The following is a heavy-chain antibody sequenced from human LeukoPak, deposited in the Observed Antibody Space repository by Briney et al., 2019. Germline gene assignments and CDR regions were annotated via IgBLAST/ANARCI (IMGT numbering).Heavy chain of an antibody. CDR2: IYTSGST. J-gene: IGHJ5*02. D-gene: IGHD6-13*01. Sequence: SETLSLTCTVSGGSISSYYWSWIRQPAGKGLEWIGRIYTSGSTNYNPSLKSRVTMSVDTSKNQFSLKLSPVTAADTAVYYCARGDSSSWYVWFDPWGQGTLVTVSS. V-gene: IGHV4-4*07. CDR3: ARGDSSSWYVWFDP. CDR1: GGSISSYY.